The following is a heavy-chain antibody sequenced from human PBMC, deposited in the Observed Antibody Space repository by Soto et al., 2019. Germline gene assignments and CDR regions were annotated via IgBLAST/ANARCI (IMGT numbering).Heavy chain of an antibody. D-gene: IGHD3-10*01. Sequence: QVQLVQSGAEVKKPGASVKVSCKASGYTFTGYYMHWVRQAPGQGLEWMGWINPNSGGTNYAQKLQGRVTMTRDTSSSTAYMELSRLRSDDTAVYYCARDTVLLWFGEFSDDSQADDYWGQGTLVTVSS. CDR2: INPNSGGT. CDR3: ARDTVLLWFGEFSDDSQADDY. CDR1: GYTFTGYY. V-gene: IGHV1-2*02. J-gene: IGHJ4*02.